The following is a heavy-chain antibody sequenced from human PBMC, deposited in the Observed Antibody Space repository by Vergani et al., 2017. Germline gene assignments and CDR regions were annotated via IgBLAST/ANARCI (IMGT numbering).Heavy chain of an antibody. V-gene: IGHV4-61*02. J-gene: IGHJ5*02. CDR3: AREKGTAADT. Sequence: QVQLQESGPGLVKPSQTLSLTCTVSGGSISSGSYYWSWIRQPAGKGLEWIGRIYYSGSTNYNPSLKSRVTISVDTSKNQFSLKLSSVTAADTAVYYCAREKGTAADTWGQGTLVTVSS. D-gene: IGHD6-13*01. CDR1: GGSISSGSYY. CDR2: IYYSGST.